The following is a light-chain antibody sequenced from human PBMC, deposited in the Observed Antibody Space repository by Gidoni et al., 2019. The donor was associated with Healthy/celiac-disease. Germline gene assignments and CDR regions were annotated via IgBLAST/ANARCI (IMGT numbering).Light chain of an antibody. J-gene: IGKJ5*01. CDR1: QSVSSSY. Sequence: EIVLTQSRGTLSLSPGERATLSCRASQSVSSSYLAWYQQKPGPAPRLLIYGASSRATGIPDRFSGSGSGTDFTLTISRLEPEDFAVYYCQQCASSSITFGQXTRLEIK. CDR3: QQCASSSIT. CDR2: GAS. V-gene: IGKV3-20*01.